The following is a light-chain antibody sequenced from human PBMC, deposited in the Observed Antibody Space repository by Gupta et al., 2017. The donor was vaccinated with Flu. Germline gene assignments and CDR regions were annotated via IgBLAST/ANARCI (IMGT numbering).Light chain of an antibody. CDR1: QSITNW. CDR3: QHAYSYFGT. Sequence: PSTLSASVGDRVTITCRASQSITNWVTWYQQKPGTAPKLLIYKASNLVSGVPSRFSDSGSGTEFTLTISTLQPDDFATYYCQHAYSYFGTFGPGTNVELK. J-gene: IGKJ1*01. CDR2: KAS. V-gene: IGKV1-5*03.